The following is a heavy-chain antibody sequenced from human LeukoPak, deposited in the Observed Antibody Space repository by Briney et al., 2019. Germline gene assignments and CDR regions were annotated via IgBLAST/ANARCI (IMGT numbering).Heavy chain of an antibody. CDR2: IYYSGST. CDR3: AGGAVAGTFDY. D-gene: IGHD6-19*01. V-gene: IGHV4-59*01. J-gene: IGHJ4*02. CDR1: GGFISSYY. Sequence: SETLSLTCTVSGGFISSYYWSWIRQPPGKGLEWIGYIYYSGSTNYNPSLKSRVTISVDTSKNQFSLKLSSVTAADTAVYYCAGGAVAGTFDYWGQGTLVTVSS.